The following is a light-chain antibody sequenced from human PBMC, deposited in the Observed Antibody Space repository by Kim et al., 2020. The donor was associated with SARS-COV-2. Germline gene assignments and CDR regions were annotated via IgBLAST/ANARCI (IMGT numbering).Light chain of an antibody. CDR1: SNNVGNQG. CDR3: SAWDSSLSAWV. CDR2: RNN. Sequence: QAGLTQPPSVSKGLRQTATLTCTGNSNNVGNQGAAWLQQHQGHPPKLLSYRNNNRPSGISERLSASRSGNTASLTITGLQSEDEADYYCSAWDSSLSAWVSGGGTQLTVL. J-gene: IGLJ3*02. V-gene: IGLV10-54*01.